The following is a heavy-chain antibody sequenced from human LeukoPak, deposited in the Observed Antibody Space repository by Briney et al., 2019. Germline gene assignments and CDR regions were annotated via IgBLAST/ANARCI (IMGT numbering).Heavy chain of an antibody. D-gene: IGHD1-26*01. Sequence: PSETLSLTCAVSGGSISSSNWWSWVRQAPGKGLEWVGRLKSKTDGGTTDYAAPVKGRFTMSRDDSKNTLYLQMNSLKTEDTAVYYCATWDYFTKDPDYWGQGTLVTVSS. CDR2: LKSKTDGGTT. V-gene: IGHV3-15*07. CDR1: GGSISSSNW. J-gene: IGHJ4*02. CDR3: ATWDYFTKDPDY.